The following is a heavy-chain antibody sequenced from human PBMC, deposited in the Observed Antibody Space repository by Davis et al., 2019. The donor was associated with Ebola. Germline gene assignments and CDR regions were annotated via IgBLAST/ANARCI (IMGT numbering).Heavy chain of an antibody. V-gene: IGHV3-23*01. CDR3: AKDKNYDFWSGYPHDAFDI. D-gene: IGHD3-3*01. J-gene: IGHJ3*02. CDR2: ISGSGGST. Sequence: GESLKISCAASGSTFSSYAMSWVRQAPGKGLEWVSAISGSGGSTYYADSVKGRFTISRDNSKNTPYLQMNSLRAEDTAIYYCAKDKNYDFWSGYPHDAFDIWGQGTMVTVSS. CDR1: GSTFSSYA.